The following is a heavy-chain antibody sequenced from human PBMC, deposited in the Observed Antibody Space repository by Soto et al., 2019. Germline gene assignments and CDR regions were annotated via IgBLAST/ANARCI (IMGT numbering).Heavy chain of an antibody. Sequence: QVQLQQWGAGLLKPSETLSLTCAVYGGSFSGYYWTWFRQSPEKGLEWIGEINHRGVTNYNASLKSRSIISVDTSRNQFSLQLSSVTAADTAVYYCARWYDFLTAEYWGPGTLVTVSS. CDR2: INHRGVT. CDR3: ARWYDFLTAEY. J-gene: IGHJ4*02. V-gene: IGHV4-34*01. CDR1: GGSFSGYY. D-gene: IGHD3-9*01.